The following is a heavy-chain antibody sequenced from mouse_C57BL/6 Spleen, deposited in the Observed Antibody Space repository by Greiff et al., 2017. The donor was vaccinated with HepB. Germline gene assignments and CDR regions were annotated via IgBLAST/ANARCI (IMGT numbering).Heavy chain of an antibody. CDR1: GYTFTTYP. V-gene: IGHV1-47*01. D-gene: IGHD1-1*01. Sequence: VKLMESGAELVKPGASVKMSCKASGYTFTTYPIEWMKQNHGKSLEWIGNFHPYNDDTKYNEKFKGKATLTVEKSSSTVYLELSRLTSDDSAVYYCAREGDIYYYGSSPFAYWGQGTLVTVSA. J-gene: IGHJ3*01. CDR2: FHPYNDDT. CDR3: AREGDIYYYGSSPFAY.